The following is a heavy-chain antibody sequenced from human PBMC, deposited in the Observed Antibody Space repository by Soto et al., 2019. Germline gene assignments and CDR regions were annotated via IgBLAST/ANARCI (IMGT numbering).Heavy chain of an antibody. CDR2: IHYSGDT. CDR3: ARLTALLQATITYHYLDL. Sequence: QVQLQESGPSLVKPSETLSLTCTVSGDSISSHYWTWVRQPPGRRLEWIAYIHYSGDTYYNPSLQSRVTISIEMSKNQISLKMSSVTAADTAVYYCARLTALLQATITYHYLDLWGRGTLVTFSS. V-gene: IGHV4-59*11. J-gene: IGHJ2*01. D-gene: IGHD5-12*01. CDR1: GDSISSHY.